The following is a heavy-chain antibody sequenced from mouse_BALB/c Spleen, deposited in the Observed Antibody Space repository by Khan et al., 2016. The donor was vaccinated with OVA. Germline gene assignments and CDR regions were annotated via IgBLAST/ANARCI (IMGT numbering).Heavy chain of an antibody. J-gene: IGHJ4*01. Sequence: QIQLVQSGPEVKKPGETVKISCKASGHTFTKFGMNWVKQAPGKGLKWMGWINTYTGEPTYADDFNRRFAFSLETSASTAYLQINNLKNEDTATYFCARPPYFSYVLDNWGQGTSVTVSS. D-gene: IGHD2-10*01. CDR1: GHTFTKFG. CDR2: INTYTGEP. CDR3: ARPPYFSYVLDN. V-gene: IGHV9-3-1*01.